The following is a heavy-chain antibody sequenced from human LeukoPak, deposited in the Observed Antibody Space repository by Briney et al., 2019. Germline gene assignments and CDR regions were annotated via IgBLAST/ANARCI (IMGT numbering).Heavy chain of an antibody. D-gene: IGHD2-15*01. CDR1: GFTFSSYS. CDR3: ARVGVLVAAPPWYYYYYYMDV. CDR2: ISSSSSYI. J-gene: IGHJ6*03. V-gene: IGHV3-21*01. Sequence: PGGSLRLSCAASGFTFSSYSMNWVRQAPGKGLEWVSSISSSSSYIYYPDSVKGRFISSRDNAKNSPDLQINSLSAEARAVYCCARVGVLVAAPPWYYYYYYMDVWGKGTTVTVSS.